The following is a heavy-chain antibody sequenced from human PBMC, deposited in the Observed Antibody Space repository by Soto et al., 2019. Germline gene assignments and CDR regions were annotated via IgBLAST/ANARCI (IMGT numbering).Heavy chain of an antibody. Sequence: PSETLSLTCTVSGGSDSSAGYYWSWIRQPPGKGLDWIGYIYYGGGTKYTPPLTSRVTISVDTSKIQWSLMLSSVPAEDTAVYSCAIVYSGYDYLDHWGQGSLVTVSS. D-gene: IGHD5-12*01. V-gene: IGHV4-61*08. CDR3: AIVYSGYDYLDH. CDR2: IYYGGGT. J-gene: IGHJ4*02. CDR1: GGSDSSAGYY.